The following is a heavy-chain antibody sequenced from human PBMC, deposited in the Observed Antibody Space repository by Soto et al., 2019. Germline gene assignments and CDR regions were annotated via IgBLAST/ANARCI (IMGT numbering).Heavy chain of an antibody. CDR2: ISYDGSNK. V-gene: IGHV3-30*18. CDR3: AKDLWFGESLYYYGMDV. CDR1: GFTFSSYG. Sequence: GGSLRLSCAASGFTFSSYGMHWVRQAPGKGLEWVAVISYDGSNKYYADSVKGRFTISRDNSKNTLYLQMNSLRAEDTAVYYCAKDLWFGESLYYYGMDVWGQGTTVTVSS. D-gene: IGHD3-10*01. J-gene: IGHJ6*02.